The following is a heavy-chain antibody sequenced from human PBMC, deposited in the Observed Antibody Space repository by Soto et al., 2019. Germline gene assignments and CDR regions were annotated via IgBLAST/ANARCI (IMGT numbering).Heavy chain of an antibody. CDR1: GYTFTSYG. J-gene: IGHJ6*02. CDR3: ARGSIVGVGATGYYYYGMDV. Sequence: QVQLVQSGAEVKKPGASVKVSCKASGYTFTSYGISWARQAPGQGLEWMGWISAYNGNTNYAQKLQGRVTMTTDTSTRTAYMELRSLRSDDTAVYYCARGSIVGVGATGYYYYGMDVWGQGTTVTVSS. D-gene: IGHD1-26*01. V-gene: IGHV1-18*04. CDR2: ISAYNGNT.